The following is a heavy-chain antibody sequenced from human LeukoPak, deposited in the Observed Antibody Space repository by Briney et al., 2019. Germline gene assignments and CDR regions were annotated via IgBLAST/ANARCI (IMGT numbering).Heavy chain of an antibody. CDR3: ARDSDVHCSGGSCTIFDY. D-gene: IGHD2-15*01. Sequence: SGGSLRLSCVASGFTFSSYSMNWVRQAPGKGLEWVSSISSSSSYIYYSDSVKGRFTISRDNAKKSLYLQMNSLRAEDTAIYYCARDSDVHCSGGSCTIFDYWGQGTLVTVSS. CDR2: ISSSSSYI. V-gene: IGHV3-21*01. CDR1: GFTFSSYS. J-gene: IGHJ4*02.